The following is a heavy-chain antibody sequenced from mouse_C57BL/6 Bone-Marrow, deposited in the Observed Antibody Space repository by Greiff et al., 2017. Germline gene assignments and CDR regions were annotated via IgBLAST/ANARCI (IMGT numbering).Heavy chain of an antibody. CDR3: ARGGYDYERGYAMDY. V-gene: IGHV3-6*01. D-gene: IGHD2-4*01. Sequence: EVKLLESGPGLVKPSQSLSLTCSVTGYSITSGYYWNWIRQFPGNKLEWMGYISYDGSNNYNPSLKNRISITRDTSKNQFFLKLNSVTTEDTATYYCARGGYDYERGYAMDYWGQGTSVTVSS. CDR2: ISYDGSN. J-gene: IGHJ4*01. CDR1: GYSITSGYY.